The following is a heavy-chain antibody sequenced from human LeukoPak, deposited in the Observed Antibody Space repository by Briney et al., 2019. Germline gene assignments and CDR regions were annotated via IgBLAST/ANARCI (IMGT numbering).Heavy chain of an antibody. CDR1: GGSFSGYY. J-gene: IGHJ4*02. CDR3: ARENFSDGYDYFWGLPSYYFDY. CDR2: INHSGST. D-gene: IGHD5-12*01. V-gene: IGHV4-34*01. Sequence: PSETLSFTCAVYGGSFSGYYWSWIRQPPGKGLEWIGEINHSGSTNYNPSLKSRVTISVDTSKNQFSLKLSSVTAADTAVYYCARENFSDGYDYFWGLPSYYFDYWGQGTLVTVSS.